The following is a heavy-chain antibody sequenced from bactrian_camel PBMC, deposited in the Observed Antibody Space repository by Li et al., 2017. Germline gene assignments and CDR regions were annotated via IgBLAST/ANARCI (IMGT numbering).Heavy chain of an antibody. D-gene: IGHD3*01. J-gene: IGHJ6*01. Sequence: HVQLVESGGGSVQAGGSLRLSCAISGYDPIYLCMGWFRQTPGTERETIAAISRDAGTSYADSVKGRFIISRDNDKNILYLQMDSLKPEDTTMYYCAATRPGCYSGSRCWDNESCLGYWGQGTQVTVS. CDR1: GYDPIYLC. CDR2: ISRDAGT. CDR3: AATRPGCYSGSRCWDNESCLGY. V-gene: IGHV3S53*01.